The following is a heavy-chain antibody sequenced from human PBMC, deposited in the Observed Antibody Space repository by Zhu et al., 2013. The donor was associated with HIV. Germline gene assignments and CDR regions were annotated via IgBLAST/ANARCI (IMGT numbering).Heavy chain of an antibody. V-gene: IGHV4-34*01. D-gene: IGHD1-1*01. CDR2: INHSGST. Sequence: QVQLQQWGAGLLKPSETLSLTCAVYGGSFSGYYWSWIRQPPGKGLEWIGEINHSGSTNYNPSLKSRVTISVDTSKNQFSLKLSSVTAADTAVYYCARGGNWNTGGLGYWGQGTLVTVSS. CDR3: ARGGNWNTGGLGY. CDR1: GGSFSGYY. J-gene: IGHJ4*02.